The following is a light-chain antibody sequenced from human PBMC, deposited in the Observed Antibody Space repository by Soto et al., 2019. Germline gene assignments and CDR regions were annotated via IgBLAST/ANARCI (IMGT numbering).Light chain of an antibody. V-gene: IGLV4-69*01. Sequence: QPVLTQSPSASASLGASVKLTCTLSSGLSSYAVAWHQQQPEKGPRFLMKLNSDGRHIKGDGIPDRFSGSSSGDESHRTISCLQSEDEAVYYCQTLVTDIRVVFGGGTKLTVL. CDR1: SGLSSYA. J-gene: IGLJ2*01. CDR3: QTLVTDIRVV. CDR2: LNSDGRH.